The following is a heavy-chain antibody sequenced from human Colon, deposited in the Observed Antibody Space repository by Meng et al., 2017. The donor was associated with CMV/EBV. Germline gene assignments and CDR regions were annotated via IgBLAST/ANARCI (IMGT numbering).Heavy chain of an antibody. J-gene: IGHJ4*02. V-gene: IGHV3-74*01. CDR1: GFTFSTYW. Sequence: GESLKISCAASGFTFSTYWMHWVRQAPGKGLVWVSRIKSDGSTTGYADSVKGRFTISRDNAKNTLYLQMSSLSAEDTAVYYCVRDNARVQGNIPILVVPQGFDYWGQGTVVTVSS. CDR3: VRDNARVQGNIPILVVPQGFDY. CDR2: IKSDGSTT. D-gene: IGHD3-22*01.